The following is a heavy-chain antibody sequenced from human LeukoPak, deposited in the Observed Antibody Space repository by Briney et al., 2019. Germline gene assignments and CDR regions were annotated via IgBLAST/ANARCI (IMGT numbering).Heavy chain of an antibody. Sequence: SETLSLTCTVSGGSISSSSYYWGWIRHPPGKGLEWLGSIYYSGSTYYNPSLKSRVTISVDTSKNQFSLKLSSVTAADTAVYYCARQWCRIAARPFDYWGQGTLVTVSS. D-gene: IGHD6-6*01. J-gene: IGHJ4*02. CDR1: GGSISSSSYY. CDR2: IYYSGST. V-gene: IGHV4-39*01. CDR3: ARQWCRIAARPFDY.